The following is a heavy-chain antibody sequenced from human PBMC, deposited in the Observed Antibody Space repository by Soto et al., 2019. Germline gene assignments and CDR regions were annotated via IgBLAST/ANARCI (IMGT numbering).Heavy chain of an antibody. D-gene: IGHD6-19*01. Sequence: EVQLLESGEALVPRWGPLISPCAPPKFPFSIYPIPWVPPAQGKALEWVSTISNDGGDTKYADSGKGRFAISRDNSKNTLCLQMNSLRIEDTAIYFCVKGGWLDYFGQGTVVTVSS. V-gene: IGHV3-23*01. CDR3: VKGGWLDY. CDR2: ISNDGGDT. CDR1: KFPFSIYP. J-gene: IGHJ4*02.